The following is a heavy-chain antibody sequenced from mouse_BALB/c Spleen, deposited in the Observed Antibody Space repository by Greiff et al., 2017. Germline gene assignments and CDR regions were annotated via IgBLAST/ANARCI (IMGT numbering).Heavy chain of an antibody. CDR2: INSNGGST. D-gene: IGHD3-3*01. CDR1: GFTFSSYG. V-gene: IGHV5-6-3*01. CDR3: AREGDPYAMDY. Sequence: VQLKESGGGLVQPGGSLKLSCAASGFTFSSYGMSWVRQTPDKRLELVATINSNGGSTYYPDSVKGRFTISRDNAKNTLYLQMSSLKSEDTAMYYCAREGDPYAMDYWGQGTSVTVSS. J-gene: IGHJ4*01.